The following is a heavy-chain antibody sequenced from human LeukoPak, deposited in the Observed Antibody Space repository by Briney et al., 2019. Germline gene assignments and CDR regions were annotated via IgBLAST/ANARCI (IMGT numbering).Heavy chain of an antibody. CDR3: ARADDSSGYYQYYFDY. J-gene: IGHJ4*02. CDR1: GGSISNYY. CDR2: IYYSGST. Sequence: SETLSLTCTVSGGSISNYYWSWIRQPPGKGLEWIGYIYYSGSTNYNPSLKSRVTISVDTSKNQFSLRLTSVTAADTAVYYCARADDSSGYYQYYFDYWGQGSLVTVSS. V-gene: IGHV4-59*01. D-gene: IGHD3-22*01.